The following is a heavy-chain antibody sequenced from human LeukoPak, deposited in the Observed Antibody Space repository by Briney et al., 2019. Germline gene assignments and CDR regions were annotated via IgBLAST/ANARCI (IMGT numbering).Heavy chain of an antibody. V-gene: IGHV3-48*03. CDR3: ARGDLHADL. Sequence: PGGSLRLSCAASGFDLHTYEMNWVRQAPGKGLEWIADITISGHTKNYADSVKGRFTISRDSARTSLYLQMNSLRLEDTGVYFCARGDLHADLWGQGTLVTVSS. CDR1: GFDLHTYE. J-gene: IGHJ5*02. CDR2: ITISGHTK.